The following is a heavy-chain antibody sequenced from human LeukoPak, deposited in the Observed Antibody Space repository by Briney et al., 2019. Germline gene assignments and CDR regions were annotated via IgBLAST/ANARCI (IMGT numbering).Heavy chain of an antibody. V-gene: IGHV1-24*01. CDR2: FDPEDGKT. CDR1: GYTLTELS. CDR3: ATGYLVTAGLMDV. J-gene: IGHJ6*02. Sequence: ASVKVSCKVSGYTLTELSMFWVRQAPGRGLEWMGSFDPEDGKTVYAQKFQGRVTMTEDTSTDTAYMELSSLRSEDTAVYYCATGYLVTAGLMDVWGQGTTVTVSS. D-gene: IGHD6-13*01.